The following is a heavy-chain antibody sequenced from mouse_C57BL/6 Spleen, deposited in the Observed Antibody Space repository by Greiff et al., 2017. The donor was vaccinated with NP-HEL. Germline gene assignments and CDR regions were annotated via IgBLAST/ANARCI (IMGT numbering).Heavy chain of an antibody. J-gene: IGHJ1*03. CDR1: GFTFSDYY. V-gene: IGHV5-16*01. CDR2: INYDGSST. CDR3: AREGRYWYFDV. Sequence: EVQRVESEGGLVQPGSSMKLSCTASGFTFSDYYMAWVRQVPEKGLEWVANINYDGSSTYYLDSLKSRFIISRDNAKNILYLQMSSLKSEDTATYYCAREGRYWYFDVWGTGTTVTVSS.